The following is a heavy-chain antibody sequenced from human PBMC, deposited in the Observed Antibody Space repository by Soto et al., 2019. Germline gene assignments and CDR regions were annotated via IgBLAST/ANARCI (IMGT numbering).Heavy chain of an antibody. CDR1: GGSISGGGYY. Sequence: PSETLSLTCTVSGGSISGGGYYWSWIRQHPGKGLEWIGYIYYSGSTYYNPSLKSRVTISVDTSKNQFSLKLSSVTAADTAVYYCATGRDYYDTPPPLRYWGQGTLVT. J-gene: IGHJ4*02. CDR2: IYYSGST. V-gene: IGHV4-31*03. CDR3: ATGRDYYDTPPPLRY. D-gene: IGHD3-22*01.